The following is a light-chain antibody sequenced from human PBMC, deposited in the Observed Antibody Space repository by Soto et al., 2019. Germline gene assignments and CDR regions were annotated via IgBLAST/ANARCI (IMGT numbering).Light chain of an antibody. Sequence: EIVLTQSPGTLSLSPGERGTVSCRASQSVSSSYLAWYQQKPGQAPRLLIYDASSRATGIPDRFSGSGSGTDFTLTISRLEADDFAVYFCQQYGSSPYTFGQGTKLEIK. CDR3: QQYGSSPYT. CDR2: DAS. CDR1: QSVSSSY. J-gene: IGKJ2*01. V-gene: IGKV3-20*01.